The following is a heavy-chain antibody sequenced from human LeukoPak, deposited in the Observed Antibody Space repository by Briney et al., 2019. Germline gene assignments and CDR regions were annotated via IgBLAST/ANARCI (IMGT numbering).Heavy chain of an antibody. Sequence: SETLSLTCTVSGYSISSGYYWSWIRQPPGKGLEWIGEINHSGSTNYNPSLKSRVTISVDTSKNQFSLKLSSVTAADTAVYYCARGRITMVRGRNWFDPWGQGTLVTVSS. D-gene: IGHD3-10*01. CDR1: GYSISSGYY. V-gene: IGHV4-38-2*02. CDR2: INHSGST. CDR3: ARGRITMVRGRNWFDP. J-gene: IGHJ5*02.